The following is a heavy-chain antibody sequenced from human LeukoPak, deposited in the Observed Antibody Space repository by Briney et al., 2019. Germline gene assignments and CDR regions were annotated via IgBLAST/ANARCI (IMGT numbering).Heavy chain of an antibody. CDR2: IYYSGST. CDR1: GGSISSSNYY. Sequence: SETLSLTCTVSGGSISSSNYYWGWIRQPPGKGLEWIGSIYYSGSTYYNPSLKSRVTISVDTSKNQFSLKLSSVTAADTAVYYCARSGYYYDSSGYYSFDYWGQGTLVTVSS. CDR3: ARSGYYYDSSGYYSFDY. J-gene: IGHJ4*02. V-gene: IGHV4-39*07. D-gene: IGHD3-22*01.